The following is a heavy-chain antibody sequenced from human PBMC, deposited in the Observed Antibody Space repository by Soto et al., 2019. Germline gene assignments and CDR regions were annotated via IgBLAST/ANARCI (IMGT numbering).Heavy chain of an antibody. CDR2: IYYSGST. V-gene: IGHV4-30-4*01. D-gene: IGHD6-13*01. CDR1: GGSISSGDYY. CDR3: AIQRIAAAGTDHYGMDV. Sequence: SETLSLTCTVSGGSISSGDYYWSWIRQPPGKGLEWIGYIYYSGSTYYNPSLKSRVTISVDTSKNQFSLKLSSVTAADTAVYYCAIQRIAAAGTDHYGMDVWGQGTTVTVSS. J-gene: IGHJ6*02.